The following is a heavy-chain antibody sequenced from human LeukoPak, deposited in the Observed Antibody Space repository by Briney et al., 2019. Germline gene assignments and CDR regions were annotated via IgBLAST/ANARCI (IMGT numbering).Heavy chain of an antibody. Sequence: SETLSLTCTVSGGSISSSDYYWGWIRQPPGKGLEWIGSLDYYGNTYYNPSLKSRITISVDTSKNQFSLELSSVTAADTAVYYCARREGRQWFHFDSWGQGTLVTVSS. CDR2: LDYYGNT. D-gene: IGHD2-8*01. V-gene: IGHV4-39*01. J-gene: IGHJ4*02. CDR1: GGSISSSDYY. CDR3: ARREGRQWFHFDS.